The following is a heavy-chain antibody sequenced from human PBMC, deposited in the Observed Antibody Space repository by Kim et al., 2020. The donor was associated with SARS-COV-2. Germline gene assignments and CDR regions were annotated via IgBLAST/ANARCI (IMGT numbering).Heavy chain of an antibody. Sequence: ASVKVSCKASGYTFTSYAMHWVRQAPGQRLEWMGWINAGNGNTKYSQKFQGRVTITRDTSASTAYMELSSLRSEDTAVYYCATSPHLHSGYVPRSLYYGMDVWGQGTTVTVSS. CDR2: INAGNGNT. V-gene: IGHV1-3*01. J-gene: IGHJ6*02. CDR3: ATSPHLHSGYVPRSLYYGMDV. D-gene: IGHD5-12*01. CDR1: GYTFTSYA.